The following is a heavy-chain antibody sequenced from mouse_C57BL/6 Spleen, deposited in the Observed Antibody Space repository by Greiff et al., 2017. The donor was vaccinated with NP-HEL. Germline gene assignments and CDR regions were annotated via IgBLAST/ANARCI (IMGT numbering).Heavy chain of an antibody. CDR1: GYASSSYW. Sequence: VQLQQSGAELVKPGASVKISCKASGYASSSYWMNWVKQRPGKGLEWIGQIYPGDGGTNYTGTFKGKATLTADKSSSTAYMQLSSLTSEDSAVYFCARWSNWYFDVWGTGTTVTVSS. D-gene: IGHD5-1*01. CDR3: ARWSNWYFDV. V-gene: IGHV1-80*01. J-gene: IGHJ1*03. CDR2: IYPGDGGT.